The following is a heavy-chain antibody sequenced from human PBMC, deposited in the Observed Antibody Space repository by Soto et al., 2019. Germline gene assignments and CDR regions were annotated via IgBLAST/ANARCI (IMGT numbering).Heavy chain of an antibody. J-gene: IGHJ4*02. CDR2: ISAYNGNT. Sequence: QVQLVQSGAEVKKPGASVKVSCKASGYTFTSYGISWVRQAPGQGLEWMGWISAYNGNTNYAQKLQGRVTMTTDTATSTAYMERRSLRSNDTAVYYCARVFCISTSCEHYDYWGQGTLVTVSS. CDR3: ARVFCISTSCEHYDY. D-gene: IGHD2-2*01. CDR1: GYTFTSYG. V-gene: IGHV1-18*01.